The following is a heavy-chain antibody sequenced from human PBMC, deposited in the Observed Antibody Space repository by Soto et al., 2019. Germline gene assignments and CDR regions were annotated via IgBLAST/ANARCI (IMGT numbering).Heavy chain of an antibody. J-gene: IGHJ3*02. CDR3: ASFLVYYDSRGYVWDDAFDI. CDR2: IIPIFGTA. D-gene: IGHD3-22*01. V-gene: IGHV1-69*13. CDR1: GGTFSSYA. Sequence: SVKVSCKASGGTFSSYAISWFRQAPGQGLEWMGGIIPIFGTANYEQKFQGRVTITADESTSTAYMELSRMRSEDTAVYYCASFLVYYDSRGYVWDDAFDIWGQGTMVTVSS.